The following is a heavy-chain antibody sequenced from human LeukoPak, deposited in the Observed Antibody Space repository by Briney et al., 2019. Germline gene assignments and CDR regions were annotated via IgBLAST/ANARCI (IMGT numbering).Heavy chain of an antibody. V-gene: IGHV4-59*12. CDR3: AREATYYYDSSAQWPVFDY. CDR1: GGSIRNYY. Sequence: SETLPLTCTVSGGSIRNYYWSWIRQPPGKGLEWIGYIYYNGHTEYNPSLKSRVTMSVDTSKNQFSLKLSSVTAADTAVYYCAREATYYYDSSAQWPVFDYWGQGTLVTVSS. CDR2: IYYNGHT. J-gene: IGHJ4*02. D-gene: IGHD3-22*01.